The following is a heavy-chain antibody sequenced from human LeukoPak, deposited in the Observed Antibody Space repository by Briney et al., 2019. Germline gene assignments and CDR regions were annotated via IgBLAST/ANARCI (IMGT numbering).Heavy chain of an antibody. V-gene: IGHV4-59*01. Sequence: SETLSLTCTVSGGSTSSYYWSWIRQPPGKGLEWIGYIYYSGTTNYNPSHKSRVTISVDTSKNQFSLKLSSVTAADTAVYYCARDPGSWYFDYWGQGTLVTVSS. J-gene: IGHJ4*02. CDR3: ARDPGSWYFDY. CDR1: GGSTSSYY. CDR2: IYYSGTT. D-gene: IGHD2-15*01.